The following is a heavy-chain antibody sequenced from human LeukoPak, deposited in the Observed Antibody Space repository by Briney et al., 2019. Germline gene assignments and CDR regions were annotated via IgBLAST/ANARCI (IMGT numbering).Heavy chain of an antibody. CDR3: ARTPGAFDF. CDR1: GDSFTYYH. Sequence: PSETLSLTCAVYGDSFTYYHWTWIRLSPGRGLEWIGEVSHTGDTDYNPSLKNRLTISIDTSNKQFSLRLTSVTAADTAVYYCARTPGAFDFWGQGTLVTVSS. CDR2: VSHTGDT. D-gene: IGHD2-15*01. J-gene: IGHJ4*02. V-gene: IGHV4-34*01.